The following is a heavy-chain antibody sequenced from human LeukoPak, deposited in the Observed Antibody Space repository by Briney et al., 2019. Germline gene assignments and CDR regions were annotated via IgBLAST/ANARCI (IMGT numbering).Heavy chain of an antibody. CDR2: ISGSGGST. V-gene: IGHV3-23*01. CDR3: AKDTRRLRFLEWTNYFDY. CDR1: GFTFSSYA. D-gene: IGHD3-3*01. Sequence: PGGSLRLSCAASGFTFSSYAMSWVRQAPGKGLEWVSAISGSGGSTYYADSVKGRFTIPRDNSKNTLYLQMNSLRAEDTAVYYCAKDTRRLRFLEWTNYFDYWGQGTLVTVSS. J-gene: IGHJ4*02.